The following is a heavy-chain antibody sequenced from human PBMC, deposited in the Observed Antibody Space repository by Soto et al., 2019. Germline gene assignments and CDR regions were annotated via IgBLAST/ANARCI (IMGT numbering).Heavy chain of an antibody. V-gene: IGHV3-23*01. CDR2: ISSSGGNT. CDR3: AKDQGMGYQPPLGYGLDV. D-gene: IGHD2-2*01. CDR1: GYTFNTYA. J-gene: IGHJ6*02. Sequence: PGESLKISCKGSGYTFNTYAMTWVRQAPGRGLEWVSLISSSGGNTYYADSVKGRFTISRDNSKNTLFLQMNSLRAEDTAIYYCAKDQGMGYQPPLGYGLDVWGQGTTVTVSS.